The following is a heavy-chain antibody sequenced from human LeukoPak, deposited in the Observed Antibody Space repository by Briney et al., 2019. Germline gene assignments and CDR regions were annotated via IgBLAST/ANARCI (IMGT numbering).Heavy chain of an antibody. D-gene: IGHD1-1*01. J-gene: IGHJ4*02. CDR3: ARDRGTWNDDGFDY. CDR1: GFSISSSSYY. CDR2: IYYSGST. V-gene: IGHV4-39*07. Sequence: SETLSLSCTVSGFSISSSSYYWGWIRQPQGKGLEWIVSIYYSGSTYYNPSLKSRVTISVDMSKNQFSLKLSSVTAADTAVYYCARDRGTWNDDGFDYWGQGTLVTVSS.